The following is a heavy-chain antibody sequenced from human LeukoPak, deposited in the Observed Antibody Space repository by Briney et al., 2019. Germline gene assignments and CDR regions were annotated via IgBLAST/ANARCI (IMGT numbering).Heavy chain of an antibody. J-gene: IGHJ5*02. CDR2: IWYDGSNK. V-gene: IGHV3-33*01. D-gene: IGHD6-19*01. Sequence: PGGSLRLSCAASGFTFSSYGMHWVRQAPGKGLEWVAVIWYDGSNKYYADSVKGRFTISRDNSKNTLYLQMNSLRAEDTAVYYCARDGIAVAGTGWFDLWGQGTLVTVSS. CDR3: ARDGIAVAGTGWFDL. CDR1: GFTFSSYG.